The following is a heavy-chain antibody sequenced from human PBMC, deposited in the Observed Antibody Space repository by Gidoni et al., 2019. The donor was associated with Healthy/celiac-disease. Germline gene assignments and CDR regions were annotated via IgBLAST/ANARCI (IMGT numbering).Heavy chain of an antibody. D-gene: IGHD5-18*01. J-gene: IGHJ3*02. CDR1: GGSISSSSYY. CDR2: IYYSGST. Sequence: QLQLQESGPGLVKPSETLSLTCTVSGGSISSSSYYWGWIRQPPGKGLEWRGSIYYSGSTYYNPSLKSRGTISVDTSKNQFSLKLSSVTAADTAVYYCARHKDTAYDAFDIWGQGTMVTVSS. V-gene: IGHV4-39*01. CDR3: ARHKDTAYDAFDI.